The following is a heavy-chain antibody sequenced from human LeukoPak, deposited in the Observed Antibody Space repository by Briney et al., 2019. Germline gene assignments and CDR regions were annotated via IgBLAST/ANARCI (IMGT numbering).Heavy chain of an antibody. V-gene: IGHV4-4*07. J-gene: IGHJ6*03. CDR1: GGSISSYY. CDR3: ARGPSSGWYDYYYYYMDV. CDR2: IYTSGST. Sequence: SETLSLTCTVSGGSISSYYWSWIRQPAGKGLEWIGRIYTSGSTNYNPSLKSRVTMSVDTSKNQFSLKLSSVTAADTAVYYCARGPSSGWYDYYYYYMDVWGKGTTVTVSS. D-gene: IGHD6-19*01.